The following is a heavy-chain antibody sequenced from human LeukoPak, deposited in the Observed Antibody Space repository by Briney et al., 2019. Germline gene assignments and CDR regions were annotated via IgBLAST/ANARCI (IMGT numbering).Heavy chain of an antibody. CDR2: IKHGGDT. V-gene: IGHV4-34*01. J-gene: IGHJ5*02. CDR1: GGPLSGFF. CDR3: ARASSYDDGARYDPSWFGH. D-gene: IGHD3-16*01. Sequence: SETLSLTCANYGGPLSGFFWSWIRQPPGKGREWLGEIKHGGDTNYNTPLRTRVTISIVSSKNQFSLKLSSVPAADTAVYYCARASSYDDGARYDPSWFGHWGQGTLVTVSS.